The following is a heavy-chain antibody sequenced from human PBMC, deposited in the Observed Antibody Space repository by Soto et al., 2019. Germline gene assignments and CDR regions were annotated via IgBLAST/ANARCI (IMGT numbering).Heavy chain of an antibody. J-gene: IGHJ4*02. CDR3: TRRFDHSYGSGSYYRIDY. Sequence: EVQLVESGGGLVKPGGSLRLSCAASGFTFSNAWMNWVRQAPGKGLEWVGRIKSKTEGGTTDYAAPAKGSFTISRDDSNNARYLQMNSLKTEDPAVYYCTRRFDHSYGSGSYYRIDYWGQGTLVTVSS. CDR2: IKSKTEGGTT. D-gene: IGHD3-10*01. CDR1: GFTFSNAW. V-gene: IGHV3-15*07.